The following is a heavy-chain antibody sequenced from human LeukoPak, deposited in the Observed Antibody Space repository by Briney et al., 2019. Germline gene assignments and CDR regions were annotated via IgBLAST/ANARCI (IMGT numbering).Heavy chain of an antibody. D-gene: IGHD2-8*01. CDR3: ARGYCTNGVGYYQTYYFDY. Sequence: GESLQISCKGSGYSFTSYWIGWVRQMPGKGLEWMGIIYPGDSDTRYSPSFQGQVTISADKSISTAYLQWSSLKASDTAMYYCARGYCTNGVGYYQTYYFDYWGQGTLVTVSS. CDR2: IYPGDSDT. V-gene: IGHV5-51*01. J-gene: IGHJ4*02. CDR1: GYSFTSYW.